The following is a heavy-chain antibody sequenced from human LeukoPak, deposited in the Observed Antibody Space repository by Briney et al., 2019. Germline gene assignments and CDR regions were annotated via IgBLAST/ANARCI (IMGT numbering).Heavy chain of an antibody. CDR1: GFTFSSYA. J-gene: IGHJ4*02. Sequence: GSLRLSCAASGFTFSSYAMSWVRQAPGEGLEWIGYIYYSGSTNYNPSLKSRVTISVDTSKNQFSLKLSSVTAADTAVYYCARAYSGSHYLSYYFDYWGQGTLVTVSS. CDR2: IYYSGST. D-gene: IGHD1-26*01. CDR3: ARAYSGSHYLSYYFDY. V-gene: IGHV4-59*01.